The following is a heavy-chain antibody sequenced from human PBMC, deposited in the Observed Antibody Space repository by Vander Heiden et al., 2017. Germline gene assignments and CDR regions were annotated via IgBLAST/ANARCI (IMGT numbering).Heavy chain of an antibody. V-gene: IGHV4-39*01. D-gene: IGHD5-18*01. Sequence: QLQLQESGPGLVKPSETLSLTCTVSGDSLSRRSYYWGWIRQPPGRGLEWIGSMYYTGSTYYNPSLKSRVTISAGTSKNQFSLKLRSVTAADTAVYYCARKLWYLYNWFDPWGQGTLVTVSS. CDR3: ARKLWYLYNWFDP. CDR2: MYYTGST. CDR1: GDSLSRRSYY. J-gene: IGHJ5*02.